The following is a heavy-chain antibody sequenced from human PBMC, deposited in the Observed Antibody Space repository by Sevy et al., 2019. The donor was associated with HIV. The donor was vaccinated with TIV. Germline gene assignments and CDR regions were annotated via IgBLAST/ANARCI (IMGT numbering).Heavy chain of an antibody. V-gene: IGHV1-8*01. D-gene: IGHD2-21*02. Sequence: ASVKVSCTASGYTFTNNDIIWGRQATGQGLEWMGGMNPNSGDTGYALKFQGRVTLTNNPSRSTAYMELGSLTSEDTAVYYCARVSPCGGDCYYFDFWGQGTLLTVSS. J-gene: IGHJ4*02. CDR1: GYTFTNND. CDR3: ARVSPCGGDCYYFDF. CDR2: MNPNSGDT.